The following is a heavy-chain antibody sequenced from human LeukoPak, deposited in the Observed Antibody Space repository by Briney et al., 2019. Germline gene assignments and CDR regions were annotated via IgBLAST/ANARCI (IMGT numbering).Heavy chain of an antibody. CDR1: GGSFSGYY. J-gene: IGHJ5*02. V-gene: IGHV4-34*01. Sequence: NPSETLSLTCAVYGGSFSGYYWSWIRQPPGKGLEWIGEINHSGSTNYNPSLKSRVTISVDTSKNQFSLKLSSVTAADTAVYYCARVWKGYFWSGYYTENWFDHWGQGTLVTVSS. CDR3: ARVWKGYFWSGYYTENWFDH. CDR2: INHSGST. D-gene: IGHD3-3*01.